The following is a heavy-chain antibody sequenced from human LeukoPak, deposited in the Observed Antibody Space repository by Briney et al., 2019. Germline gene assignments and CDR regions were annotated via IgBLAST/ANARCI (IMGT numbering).Heavy chain of an antibody. CDR1: GGSISSYY. V-gene: IGHV4-59*01. D-gene: IGHD3-10*01. J-gene: IGHJ4*02. Sequence: SETLSLTCTVSGGSISSYYRSWIRQPPGKGLEWIGYIYYSGSTNYNPSLKSRVTISVDTSKNQFSLKLSSVTAADTAVYYCARAIWFGELGEIDYWGQGTLVTVSS. CDR3: ARAIWFGELGEIDY. CDR2: IYYSGST.